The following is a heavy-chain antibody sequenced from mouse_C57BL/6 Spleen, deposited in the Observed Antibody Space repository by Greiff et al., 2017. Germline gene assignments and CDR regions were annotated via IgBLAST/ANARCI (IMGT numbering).Heavy chain of an antibody. Sequence: QVQLQQPGAELVMPGASVKLSCKASGYTFTSYWMHWVKQRPGQGLEWIGEIDPSDSYTNYNQKFKGKSTLTVDKSSSTAYMQLSSLTSEDSAVYYCARVNLLLRSNAIDYWGQGTSVTVSA. CDR1: GYTFTSYW. CDR3: ARVNLLLRSNAIDY. CDR2: IDPSDSYT. V-gene: IGHV1-69*01. D-gene: IGHD1-1*01. J-gene: IGHJ4*01.